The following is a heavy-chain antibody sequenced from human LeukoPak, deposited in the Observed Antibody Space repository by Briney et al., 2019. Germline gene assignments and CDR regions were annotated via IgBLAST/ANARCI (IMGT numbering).Heavy chain of an antibody. Sequence: GESLKISCKGSGYSFYTYRIAWVRQKPGKGLEWMGIIYPDDSDTRYSPSFQGQVTISADKSIDTAYLQWRSLKASDTGMYYCVRQSLGEFKYWGQGSLVTVSS. V-gene: IGHV5-51*01. J-gene: IGHJ4*02. CDR1: GYSFYTYR. D-gene: IGHD3-10*01. CDR3: VRQSLGEFKY. CDR2: IYPDDSDT.